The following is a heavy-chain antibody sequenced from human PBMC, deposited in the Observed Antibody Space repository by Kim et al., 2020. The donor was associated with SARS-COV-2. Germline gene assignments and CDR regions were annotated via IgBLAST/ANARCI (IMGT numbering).Heavy chain of an antibody. D-gene: IGHD1-1*01. J-gene: IGHJ6*02. CDR3: ARVEMFVEPTGSYYYGMDV. Sequence: SETLSLTCTVSGGSISSYYWSWIRQPPGKGLEWIGYIYYSGSTNYNPSLKSRVTISVDTSKNQFSLKLSSVTAADTAVYYCARVEMFVEPTGSYYYGMDVWGQGTTVTVSS. V-gene: IGHV4-59*13. CDR1: GGSISSYY. CDR2: IYYSGST.